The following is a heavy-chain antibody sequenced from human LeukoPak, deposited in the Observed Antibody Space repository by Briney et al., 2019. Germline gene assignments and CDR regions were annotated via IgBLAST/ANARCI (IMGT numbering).Heavy chain of an antibody. Sequence: SVKVSCKAPGGTFSSYAISWVRQAPGQGLEWMGGIIPIFGTANYPQKFQGRVTITTDESTSTAYMELSSLSSEDTAVYYCARPYYDSSGFPRDWGQGTLVTVSS. V-gene: IGHV1-69*05. D-gene: IGHD3-22*01. CDR1: GGTFSSYA. J-gene: IGHJ4*02. CDR3: ARPYYDSSGFPRD. CDR2: IIPIFGTA.